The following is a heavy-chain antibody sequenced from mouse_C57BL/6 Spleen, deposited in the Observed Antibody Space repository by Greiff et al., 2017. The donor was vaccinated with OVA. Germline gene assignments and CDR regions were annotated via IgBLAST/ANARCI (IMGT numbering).Heavy chain of an antibody. D-gene: IGHD1-1*01. CDR1: GYTFTDYY. J-gene: IGHJ4*01. Sequence: EVQLQQSGPELVKPGASVKISCKASGYTFTDYYMNWVKQSHGKSLEWIGDINPNNGGTSYNQKFKGKATLTVDKSSSTAYMELRSLTSEDSAVYYCAAPSSYSYAMDYWGQGTSVTVSS. CDR2: INPNNGGT. CDR3: AAPSSYSYAMDY. V-gene: IGHV1-26*01.